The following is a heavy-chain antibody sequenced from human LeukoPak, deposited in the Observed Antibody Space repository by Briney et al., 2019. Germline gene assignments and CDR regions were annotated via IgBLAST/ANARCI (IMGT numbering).Heavy chain of an antibody. V-gene: IGHV3-48*02. D-gene: IGHD3-10*01. Sequence: GGSLRLSCAASGFTFSSFGMNWVRQAPGKGLEWVSYISDSSTLTYYADSVKGRFTISRDNAKNSLSLQLSSLRDEDTAVYFCAKVIRGGYGMDVWGQGTTVTVSS. J-gene: IGHJ6*02. CDR2: ISDSSTLT. CDR3: AKVIRGGYGMDV. CDR1: GFTFSSFG.